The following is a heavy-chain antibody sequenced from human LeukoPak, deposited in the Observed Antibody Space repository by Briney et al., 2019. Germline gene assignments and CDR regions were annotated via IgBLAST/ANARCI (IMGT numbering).Heavy chain of an antibody. CDR3: ARTMGRGPGGHFDY. D-gene: IGHD3-10*01. V-gene: IGHV3-11*03. J-gene: IGHJ4*02. Sequence: GGSLRLFCAASGLTYRNYYFRWVRQAPGKGLEGMSYISDDGSYENYADSVRGRFTISRDNAKTSLVLQMNSLRDEDTAVYYCARTMGRGPGGHFDYWGQGTLVTVSS. CDR1: GLTYRNYY. CDR2: ISDDGSYE.